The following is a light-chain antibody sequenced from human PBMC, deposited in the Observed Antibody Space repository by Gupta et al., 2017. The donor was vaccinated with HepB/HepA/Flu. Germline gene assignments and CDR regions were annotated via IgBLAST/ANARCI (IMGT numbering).Light chain of an antibody. CDR1: QGINTS. CDR2: GVS. V-gene: IGKV1-16*01. J-gene: IGKJ4*01. Sequence: DIQMTQSPSSLSASVGDRVTITCRASQGINTSLGWFQQKPGKAPKSLIYGVSTLQSGIPLRFSGSGSGTDFTLIISSLQPEDSASYYCLHDHDYPLTIGGGTKVELK. CDR3: LHDHDYPLT.